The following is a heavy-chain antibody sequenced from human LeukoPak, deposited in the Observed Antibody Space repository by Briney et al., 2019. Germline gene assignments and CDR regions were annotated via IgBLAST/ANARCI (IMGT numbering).Heavy chain of an antibody. J-gene: IGHJ4*02. CDR1: GDSIGSYY. V-gene: IGHV4-59*01. Sequence: SETLSLTCSVSGDSIGSYYWSWIRQPPGKGLEWIGYIHYSGSTKYNPSLKSRVTISADTSKKQFSLKLSSVTAADTAVYYCARSGIYGDYGIYFDYWGQGTLVTVSS. CDR3: ARSGIYGDYGIYFDY. D-gene: IGHD4-17*01. CDR2: IHYSGST.